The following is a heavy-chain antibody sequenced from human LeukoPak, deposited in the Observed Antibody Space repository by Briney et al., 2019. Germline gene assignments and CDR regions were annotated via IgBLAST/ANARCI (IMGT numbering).Heavy chain of an antibody. J-gene: IGHJ6*02. CDR3: ARDPTPRYCSGGSCYTHYGMDV. V-gene: IGHV3-21*01. CDR2: ISSSSSYI. CDR1: GFTFSSYT. D-gene: IGHD2-15*01. Sequence: PGGSLRLSCAASGFTFSSYTMNWIRQAPGKGLEWVSSISSSSSYIYYADSAKGRLTISRDNAKNSLYLQMNSLRAEDTAVYYCARDPTPRYCSGGSCYTHYGMDVWGQGTTVTVSS.